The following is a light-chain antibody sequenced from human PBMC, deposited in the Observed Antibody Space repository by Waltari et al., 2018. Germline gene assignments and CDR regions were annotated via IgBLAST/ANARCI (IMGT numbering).Light chain of an antibody. V-gene: IGKV2-28*01. CDR2: LGP. J-gene: IGKJ1*01. Sequence: DIVMTQSPVSLPVTPGEPASISCRSSQSLLDSNGNNYLDWYLQKPGQCPQLLIYLGPNRASGVPDRFSGSGSGTDFTLRISRVEAEDVGVYYCMQSLQALWTFGQGTKVEIK. CDR1: QSLLDSNGNNY. CDR3: MQSLQALWT.